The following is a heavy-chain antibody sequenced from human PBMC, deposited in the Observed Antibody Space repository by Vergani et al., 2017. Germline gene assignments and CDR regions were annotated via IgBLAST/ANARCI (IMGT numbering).Heavy chain of an antibody. Sequence: EVRLVDSGGGLVQPGGSLRLSCAASGFTFSTYSLNWVRQAPGKGLDWVSYISTSSSTIYYADSVKGRFTISRDNAKNSLFLQMNSLRAEDTAVYYCARDFAPTADTGSDFWGQGTLVTVSS. V-gene: IGHV3-48*01. J-gene: IGHJ4*02. D-gene: IGHD7-27*01. CDR3: ARDFAPTADTGSDF. CDR1: GFTFSTYS. CDR2: ISTSSSTI.